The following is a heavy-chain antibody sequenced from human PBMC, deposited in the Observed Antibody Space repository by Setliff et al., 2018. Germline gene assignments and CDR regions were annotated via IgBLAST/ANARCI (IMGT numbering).Heavy chain of an antibody. D-gene: IGHD3-22*01. CDR2: IYHDGPS. J-gene: IGHJ4*02. V-gene: IGHV4-4*02. CDR1: GVSINSLNW. Sequence: SETLSLTCAVSGVSINSLNWWTWVRQSPGKGLEWIGYIYHDGPSVHYNPSLKSRVTMSVDKSKNQFSLKLSSVTAADTAVYYCARDDPNHYDVSGYSVGYFDYWGLGTPVTVSS. CDR3: ARDDPNHYDVSGYSVGYFDY.